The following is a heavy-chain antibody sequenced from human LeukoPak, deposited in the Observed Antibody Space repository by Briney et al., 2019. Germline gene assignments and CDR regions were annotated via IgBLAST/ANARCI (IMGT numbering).Heavy chain of an antibody. J-gene: IGHJ5*02. CDR2: INPNSGNT. V-gene: IGHV1-8*03. D-gene: IGHD6-13*01. CDR3: ARGRRQLVRNNWFDP. CDR1: GYTFTSYD. Sequence: ASVKVSCKASGYTFTSYDINWVRQATGQGLEWMGWINPNSGNTGYAQKFQGRVTITRNTSISTAYMELSSLRSEDTAVYYCARGRRQLVRNNWFDPWGQGTLVTVSS.